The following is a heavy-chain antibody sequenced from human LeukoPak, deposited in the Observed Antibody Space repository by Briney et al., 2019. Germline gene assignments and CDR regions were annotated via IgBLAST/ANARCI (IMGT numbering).Heavy chain of an antibody. D-gene: IGHD2-21*01. CDR1: GFTFSSYG. J-gene: IGHJ1*01. CDR2: ISSSSPYI. V-gene: IGHV3-21*01. CDR3: TRDDY. Sequence: PGGSLRLSCAAPGFTFSSYGMHWVRQAPGKGLEWVSSISSSSPYIYYADSVKGRFTISRDNAENSLYLQMNSLRAEDTAVYYCTRDDYWGQGTLVTVSS.